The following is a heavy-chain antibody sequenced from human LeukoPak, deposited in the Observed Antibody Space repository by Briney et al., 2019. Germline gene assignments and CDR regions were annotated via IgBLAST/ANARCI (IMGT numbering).Heavy chain of an antibody. D-gene: IGHD3-22*01. J-gene: IGHJ3*02. CDR1: GYSFTSYW. CDR2: IYPGDSDT. V-gene: IGHV5-51*01. Sequence: GESLKISCKGSGYSFTSYWIGWVRQMPGKGLERMGIIYPGDSDTRYSPSFQGQVTISADKSISTAYLQWSSLKASDTAMYYCAREGPRGAYYYDSSGYAAAFDIWGQGTMVTVSS. CDR3: AREGPRGAYYYDSSGYAAAFDI.